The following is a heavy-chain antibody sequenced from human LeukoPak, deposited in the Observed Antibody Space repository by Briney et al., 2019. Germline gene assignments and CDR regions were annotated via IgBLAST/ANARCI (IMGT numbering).Heavy chain of an antibody. Sequence: SVKVSCKASGGTFSSYAISWVRQAPGQGLEWMGGIIPILGTANYAQKFQGRVTITADESTSTAYMELSSLRSEDTAVYYCAKGYCSGGSCSFDYRGQGTLVTVSS. CDR3: AKGYCSGGSCSFDY. CDR1: GGTFSSYA. V-gene: IGHV1-69*13. CDR2: IIPILGTA. J-gene: IGHJ4*02. D-gene: IGHD2-15*01.